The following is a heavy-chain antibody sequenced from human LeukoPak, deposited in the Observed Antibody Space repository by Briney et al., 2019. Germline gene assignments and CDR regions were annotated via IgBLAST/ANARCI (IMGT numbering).Heavy chain of an antibody. J-gene: IGHJ5*02. D-gene: IGHD4-23*01. CDR2: IHNSGST. CDR3: ARQGDYVGNWFDP. Sequence: PSETLSLTRTVSGGSISRSSYYWGWIRQPPGKGLEWIGYIHNSGSTNYNPSLKSRVTISVDTSDNQFSLKLSSVTAADTAVYYCARQGDYVGNWFDPWGQGTLVTVSP. V-gene: IGHV4-61*05. CDR1: GGSISRSSYY.